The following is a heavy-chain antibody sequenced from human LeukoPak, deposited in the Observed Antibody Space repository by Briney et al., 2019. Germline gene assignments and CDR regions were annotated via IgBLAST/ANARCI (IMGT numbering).Heavy chain of an antibody. J-gene: IGHJ4*02. CDR2: IRTRGYGETT. Sequence: GGSLRLSCSCSGFTFGDYPLSWFRQAPGKGLEWVGFIRTRGYGETTQYAAYVKGRVTISRDDSKGIAYLQLNSLKTEDTGIYYCSRGGRCLATSCYHAAYWGQGTLVTVS. CDR1: GFTFGDYP. D-gene: IGHD2-21*01. V-gene: IGHV3-49*03. CDR3: SRGGRCLATSCYHAAY.